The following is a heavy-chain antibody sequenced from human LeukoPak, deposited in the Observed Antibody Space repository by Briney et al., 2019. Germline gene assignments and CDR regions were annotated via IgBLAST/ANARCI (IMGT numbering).Heavy chain of an antibody. V-gene: IGHV3-74*01. CDR3: ARETIAVAGTDY. CDR2: INSDGSST. Sequence: GGSLRLSCAASGFTFSSYWMHWVRHAPGKGLVWVSRINSDGSSTSYADSVKGRFTISRDNAKNTLYLQMNSLRAEDTAVYYCARETIAVAGTDYWGQGTLVTVSS. J-gene: IGHJ4*02. CDR1: GFTFSSYW. D-gene: IGHD6-19*01.